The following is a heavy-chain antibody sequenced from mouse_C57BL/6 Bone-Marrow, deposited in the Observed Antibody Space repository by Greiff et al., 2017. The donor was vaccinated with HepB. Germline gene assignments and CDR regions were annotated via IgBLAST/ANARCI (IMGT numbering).Heavy chain of an antibody. CDR2: IDPEDGET. Sequence: VQLQQSGAELVKPGASVKLSCTASGFNIKDYYMHWVKQRTEQGLEWIGRIDPEDGETKYATKFQGKATITADTSSNTAYLQLSSLTSEDTAVYYCAFKYAMDDWGQGTSVTVSS. CDR3: AFKYAMDD. CDR1: GFNIKDYY. J-gene: IGHJ4*01. V-gene: IGHV14-2*01.